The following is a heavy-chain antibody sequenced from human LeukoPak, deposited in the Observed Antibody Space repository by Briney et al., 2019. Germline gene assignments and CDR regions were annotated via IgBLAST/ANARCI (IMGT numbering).Heavy chain of an antibody. D-gene: IGHD3-3*01. J-gene: IGHJ6*03. V-gene: IGHV4-4*07. CDR1: GGSISSYY. Sequence: SETLSLTCTVSGGSISSYYWSWIRQPAGKGLEWIGRIYTSGSTNYNPSLKSRVTMSVDTSKNQFSLKLSSVTAADTAVYYCARGSRVFGVVIAMDVWGKGTTVTVSS. CDR3: ARGSRVFGVVIAMDV. CDR2: IYTSGST.